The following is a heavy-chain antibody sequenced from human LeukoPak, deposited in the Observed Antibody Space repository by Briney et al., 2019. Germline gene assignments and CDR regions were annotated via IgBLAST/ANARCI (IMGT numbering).Heavy chain of an antibody. CDR3: AKGIRSSSWYCFDY. J-gene: IGHJ4*02. V-gene: IGHV3-30*18. CDR2: ISYDGSNK. CDR1: GFTFSSYG. Sequence: GRSLRLSCAASGFTFSSYGMHWVRQAPGKGLEWVAVISYDGSNKYYADSVKGRFTISRDNSKNTLYLQMNSLRAEDTAVYYCAKGIRSSSWYCFDYCGQGTLVSVSS. D-gene: IGHD6-13*01.